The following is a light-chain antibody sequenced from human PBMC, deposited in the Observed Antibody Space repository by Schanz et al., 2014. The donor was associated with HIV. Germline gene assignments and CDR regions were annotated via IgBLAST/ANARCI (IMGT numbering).Light chain of an antibody. Sequence: IVLTQSPGTLSLSPGERGTLSCRASQSISSSLLAWYQKKPGQAPTLLIYGASSRATGIPDRFSGSGSGTDFTLTISRLEPEDYAVYYCQQYGSSPWTFGQGTRVDVK. J-gene: IGKJ1*01. V-gene: IGKV3-20*01. CDR1: QSISSSL. CDR2: GAS. CDR3: QQYGSSPWT.